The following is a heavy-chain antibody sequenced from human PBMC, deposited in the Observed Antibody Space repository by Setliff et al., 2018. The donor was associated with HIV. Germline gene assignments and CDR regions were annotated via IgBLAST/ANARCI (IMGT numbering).Heavy chain of an antibody. J-gene: IGHJ4*02. CDR1: GFTFSNAW. D-gene: IGHD3-16*02. CDR3: AYYRDSTVHQDY. CDR2: ILNKAGGGTT. Sequence: GGSLRLSCAASGFTFSNAWMNWVRQAPGKGLEWVGRILNKAGGGTTDHAAPLKGRFTISRDDSKNTLYLQMNSLKTEDTAVYYCAYYRDSTVHQDYWGQGTLVTVSS. V-gene: IGHV3-15*07.